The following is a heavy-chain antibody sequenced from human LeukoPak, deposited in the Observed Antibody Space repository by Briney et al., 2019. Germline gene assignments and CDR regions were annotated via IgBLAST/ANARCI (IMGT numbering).Heavy chain of an antibody. Sequence: SETLSLTCTVSGGSISSGGYYWSWIRQHPGKGLEWIGYIYYSGSTYYNPSLKSRVTISVDTSKNQFSLKLSSVTAADTAVYYCARGEVADKRAAGKIDYWGQGTLVTGSS. D-gene: IGHD6-13*01. V-gene: IGHV4-31*03. CDR2: IYYSGST. CDR1: GGSISSGGYY. J-gene: IGHJ4*02. CDR3: ARGEVADKRAAGKIDY.